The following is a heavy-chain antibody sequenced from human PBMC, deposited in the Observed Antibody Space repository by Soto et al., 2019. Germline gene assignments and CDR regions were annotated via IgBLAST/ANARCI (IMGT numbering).Heavy chain of an antibody. CDR2: IIPIFGTA. D-gene: IGHD6-13*01. Sequence: SVKVSCKASGGTFSSYAISWVRQAPGQGLEWMGGIIPIFGTANYAQKFQGRVTITADKSTSTAYMELSSLRSEDTAVYYCARGSRQQRTPNWFDPWGQGTLVTVSS. CDR1: GGTFSSYA. CDR3: ARGSRQQRTPNWFDP. V-gene: IGHV1-69*06. J-gene: IGHJ5*02.